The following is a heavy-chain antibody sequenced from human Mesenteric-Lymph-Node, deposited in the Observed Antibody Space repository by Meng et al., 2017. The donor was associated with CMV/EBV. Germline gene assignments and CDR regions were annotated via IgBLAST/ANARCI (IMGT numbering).Heavy chain of an antibody. V-gene: IGHV3-49*04. D-gene: IGHD3-16*02. CDR2: IRSKYYGATT. CDR1: GFRLGDYA. Sequence: LSLTCTGSGFRLGDYAMTWVRQAPGKGLEWVGFIRSKYYGATTEYAASVKGRFIVSRDDSKNIAYLQMDSLKAEDTAVYYCTRDNSGSYPCWFDPWGQGTLVTVSS. CDR3: TRDNSGSYPCWFDP. J-gene: IGHJ5*02.